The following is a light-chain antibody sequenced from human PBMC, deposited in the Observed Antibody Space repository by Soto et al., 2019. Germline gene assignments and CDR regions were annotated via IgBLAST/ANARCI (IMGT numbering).Light chain of an antibody. Sequence: IVLTQYPVTLSLSPGERATLSCSASQSVRTYLAWYQVKPCQAPRILIYDASRRASGVPARFSGSGSGTDFTLTISSLEPEDFALYYCQHRNTWPPITFGQGTRLAI. CDR3: QHRNTWPPIT. CDR1: QSVRTY. CDR2: DAS. V-gene: IGKV3-11*01. J-gene: IGKJ5*01.